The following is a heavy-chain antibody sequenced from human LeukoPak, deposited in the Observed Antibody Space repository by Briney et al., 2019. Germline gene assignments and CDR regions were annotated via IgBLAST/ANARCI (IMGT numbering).Heavy chain of an antibody. Sequence: GASVTVSFKCSVYTFTNYGISWVRQAPGQGGGGVGWISVYNSNTTYAPNPPGRLTITTDTSTSTAYMQLRSLRSADTAVYYCARAEFTTVTTSYYFDYWGQGTLVTVSS. D-gene: IGHD4-17*01. CDR1: VYTFTNYG. CDR2: ISVYNSNT. J-gene: IGHJ4*02. CDR3: ARAEFTTVTTSYYFDY. V-gene: IGHV1-18*01.